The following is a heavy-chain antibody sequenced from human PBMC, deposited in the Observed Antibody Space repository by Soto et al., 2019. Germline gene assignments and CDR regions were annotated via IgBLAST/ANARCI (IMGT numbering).Heavy chain of an antibody. V-gene: IGHV3-30*18. Sequence: QVQLVESGGGVVQPGRSLRLSCAASGFTFSSYGMHWVRQAPGKGLEWVAVISYDGSNKYYADSVKGRFTISRDNSKNTLYLQMNSLRAEDTAVYYCAKDLVTTGDRYYYYYGMDVWGQGTTVTVSS. CDR3: AKDLVTTGDRYYYYYGMDV. CDR1: GFTFSSYG. J-gene: IGHJ6*02. D-gene: IGHD4-17*01. CDR2: ISYDGSNK.